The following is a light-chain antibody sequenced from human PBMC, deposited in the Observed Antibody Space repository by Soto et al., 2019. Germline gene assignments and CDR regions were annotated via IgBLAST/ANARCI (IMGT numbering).Light chain of an antibody. J-gene: IGLJ2*01. CDR2: STD. CDR3: LLYYGGAVV. V-gene: IGLV7-43*01. Sequence: QTVVTQEPSLTVSPGGTVTLTCASSTGTVTSGHYPNWLQQKPGQAPRALIYSTDTRHSWTHARFSGSLLGGKAALTLSGVQPEDEADYYCLLYYGGAVVFGGGTKLTVL. CDR1: TGTVTSGHY.